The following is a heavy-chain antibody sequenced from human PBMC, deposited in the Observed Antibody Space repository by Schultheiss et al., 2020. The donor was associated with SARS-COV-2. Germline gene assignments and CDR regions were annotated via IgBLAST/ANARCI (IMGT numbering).Heavy chain of an antibody. CDR1: GFTFSSYA. V-gene: IGHV3-23*01. CDR2: ISGSGGST. CDR3: AKGEYSSSWFGDAFDI. J-gene: IGHJ3*02. Sequence: GESLKISCAASGFTFSSYAMHWVRQAPGKGLEWVSAISGSGGSTYYADSVKGRFTISRDNSKNTLYLQMNSLRAEDTAVYYCAKGEYSSSWFGDAFDIWGQGTMVTVSS. D-gene: IGHD6-13*01.